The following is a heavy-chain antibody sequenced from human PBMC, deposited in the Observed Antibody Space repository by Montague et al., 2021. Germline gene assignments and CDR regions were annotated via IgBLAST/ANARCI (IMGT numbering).Heavy chain of an antibody. J-gene: IGHJ5*02. D-gene: IGHD4-17*01. CDR1: GFPFSSYA. Sequence: SLRLSCAASGFPFSSYAMSWVRQAPGKGLKWVSSITSGGSTYYADSVTGRSTISRDNSKNMLYLQMNSLRAEDTAVYYCTKDQDDYGDYVDWVDTWGQGTLVTVSS. CDR2: ITSGGST. V-gene: IGHV3-23*01. CDR3: TKDQDDYGDYVDWVDT.